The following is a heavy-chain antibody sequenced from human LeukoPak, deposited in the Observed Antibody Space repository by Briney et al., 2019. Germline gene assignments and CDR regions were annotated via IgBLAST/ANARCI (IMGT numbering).Heavy chain of an antibody. J-gene: IGHJ4*02. CDR2: INTDGSNT. D-gene: IGHD2-15*01. CDR1: GFTFNTYW. Sequence: PGGSLRLSCAASGFTFNTYWMHWVRQAPGKGLVWVSRINTDGSNTKYTDSVKGRFTISRDNAKNTLYPQMNSLRAEDTAVYYCARVTGYCSGGSCYTDFDYWGQGTLVTVSS. V-gene: IGHV3-74*01. CDR3: ARVTGYCSGGSCYTDFDY.